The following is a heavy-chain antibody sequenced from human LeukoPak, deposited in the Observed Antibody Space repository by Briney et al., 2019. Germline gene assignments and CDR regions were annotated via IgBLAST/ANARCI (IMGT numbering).Heavy chain of an antibody. CDR3: AAPGSTKIEGV. CDR2: ISSSSSYI. CDR1: GFTFSSYN. V-gene: IGHV3-21*01. D-gene: IGHD2/OR15-2a*01. J-gene: IGHJ6*04. Sequence: PGGSLRLSCAASGFTFSSYNMNWVRQAPGKGLEWVSSISSSSSYIYYADSVKGRFTISRDNAKNSLYLQMNSLRAEDTAVYSAAAPGSTKIEGVGGKGTPVPLSS.